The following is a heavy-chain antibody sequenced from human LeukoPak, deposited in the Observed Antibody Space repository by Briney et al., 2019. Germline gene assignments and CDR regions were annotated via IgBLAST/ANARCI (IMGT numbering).Heavy chain of an antibody. CDR3: ARGYPITMIVVYGMDV. J-gene: IGHJ6*02. D-gene: IGHD3-22*01. CDR1: GFTFSSYA. CDR2: ISYDGSNK. V-gene: IGHV3-30-3*01. Sequence: PGGSLRLSCAASGFTFSSYAIHWVRQAPGKGLEWVAVISYDGSNKYYADSVKGRFTISRDNSKNTLYLQMNSLRAEDTAVYYCARGYPITMIVVYGMDVWGQGTTVTVSS.